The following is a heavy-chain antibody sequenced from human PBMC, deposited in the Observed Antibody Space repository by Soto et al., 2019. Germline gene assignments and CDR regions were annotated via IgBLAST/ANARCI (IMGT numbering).Heavy chain of an antibody. V-gene: IGHV3-30*18. D-gene: IGHD6-19*01. J-gene: IGHJ6*02. CDR3: VKDGSSGWPYYYGMDV. Sequence: GGSLRLSCAASGFTFSGYGMHWVRQAPGQGLEWVAVISYDGSNKYYADSVKGRFSISRDNSKNTLYLQMSSLRAEDTAVYYCVKDGSSGWPYYYGMDVWGQGTTDTVSS. CDR1: GFTFSGYG. CDR2: ISYDGSNK.